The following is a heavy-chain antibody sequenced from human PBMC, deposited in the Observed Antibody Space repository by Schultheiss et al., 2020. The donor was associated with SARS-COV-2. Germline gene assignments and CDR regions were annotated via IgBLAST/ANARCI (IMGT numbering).Heavy chain of an antibody. CDR1: GYSFSSNG. V-gene: IGHV1-18*01. J-gene: IGHJ5*02. CDR2: ISGYNGNT. D-gene: IGHD3-3*01. CDR3: ARRGKRTIFGVVIRRDNWFDP. Sequence: ASVKVSCKASGYSFSSNGISWVRQAPGQGLEWMGWISGYNGNTNYAQKYQGRVTITADKSTSTAYMELSSLRSEDTAVYYCARRGKRTIFGVVIRRDNWFDPWGQGTLVTVSS.